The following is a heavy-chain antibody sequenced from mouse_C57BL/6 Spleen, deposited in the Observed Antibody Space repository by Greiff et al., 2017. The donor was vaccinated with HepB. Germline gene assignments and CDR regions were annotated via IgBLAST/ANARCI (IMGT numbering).Heavy chain of an antibody. D-gene: IGHD1-1*01. V-gene: IGHV7-3*01. CDR1: GFTFTDYY. CDR2: IRNKANGYTT. CDR3: ARYIRYYDGSSYAMDY. Sequence: EVKLMESGGGLVQPGGSLSLSCAASGFTFTDYYMSWVRQPPGKALEWLGFIRNKANGYTTEYSASVKGRFTISRDNSQSILYLQMNALRAEDSATYYCARYIRYYDGSSYAMDYWGQGTSVTVSS. J-gene: IGHJ4*01.